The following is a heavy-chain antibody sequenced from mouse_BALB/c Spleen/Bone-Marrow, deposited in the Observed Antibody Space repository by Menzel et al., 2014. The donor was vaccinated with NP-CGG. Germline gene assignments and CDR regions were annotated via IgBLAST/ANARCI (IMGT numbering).Heavy chain of an antibody. CDR3: AKRGNYGYFDY. J-gene: IGHJ2*01. CDR1: GFSLTSYG. Sequence: QVQLQQSGPSLVQPSQSLSITCTVSGFSLTSYGVHWVRQSPGKGLEWLGVIXRGGSTDYNAAFMSRLSITKDNSKSXVFFKMNSLQADDTAIYYCAKRGNYGYFDYWGQGTTLTVSS. CDR2: IXRGGST. V-gene: IGHV2-5-1*01. D-gene: IGHD2-1*01.